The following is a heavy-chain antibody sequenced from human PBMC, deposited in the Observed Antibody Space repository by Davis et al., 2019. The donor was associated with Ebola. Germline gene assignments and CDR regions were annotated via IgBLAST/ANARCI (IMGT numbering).Heavy chain of an antibody. CDR1: GYTFTSYG. Sequence: ASVKVSCKASGYTFTSYGISWVRQAPGQGLEWMGWINPNSGGTNYAQKFQGRVTMTRDTSISTAYMEVSRLRSDDTAVYYCARGVDEYSSSLYYYYYMDVWGKGTTVTVSS. V-gene: IGHV1-2*02. CDR3: ARGVDEYSSSLYYYYYMDV. CDR2: INPNSGGT. J-gene: IGHJ6*03. D-gene: IGHD6-6*01.